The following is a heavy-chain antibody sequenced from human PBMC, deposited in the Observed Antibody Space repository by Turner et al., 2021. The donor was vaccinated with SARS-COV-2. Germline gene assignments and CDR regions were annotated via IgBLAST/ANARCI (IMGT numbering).Heavy chain of an antibody. D-gene: IGHD3-10*01. CDR3: AKDSGAVDGSFDF. V-gene: IGHV1-2*02. Sequence: QVQLVQSGTEVGKPGASVKVACRASGYRFNGYYIHWVRQAPGQGLGWMGWINPNTGATNYAQKSQGRVTLTRDTSIRTVYMELTRLRADDTAVYYCAKDSGAVDGSFDFWGQGSLVAVSS. CDR1: GYRFNGYY. CDR2: INPNTGAT. J-gene: IGHJ4*02.